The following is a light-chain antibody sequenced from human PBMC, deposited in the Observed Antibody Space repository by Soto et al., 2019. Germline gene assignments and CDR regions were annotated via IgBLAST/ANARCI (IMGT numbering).Light chain of an antibody. CDR3: SSYTSISTLI. CDR2: DVS. V-gene: IGLV2-14*01. J-gene: IGLJ2*01. CDR1: SSDVGGYNY. Sequence: QSALTQPASVSGSPGQSITISCTGTSSDVGGYNYVSWYLQYPGKAPKLMIYDVSNRPSGVSNRFSGSKSGNTASLTISGLQAEDEDDYYCSSYTSISTLIFGGGTKVTVL.